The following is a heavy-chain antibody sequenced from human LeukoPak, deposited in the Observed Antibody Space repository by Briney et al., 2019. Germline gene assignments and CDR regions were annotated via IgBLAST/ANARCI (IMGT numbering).Heavy chain of an antibody. CDR1: GFTFSSYG. CDR2: ISYDGSNK. J-gene: IGHJ3*02. CDR3: AKDRIAVAGLGAFDI. V-gene: IGHV3-30*18. Sequence: GGSLRHSCAASGFTFSSYGMHWVRQAPGKGLEWVAVISYDGSNKYYADSVKGRFTISRDNSKNTLYLQMNSLRAEDTAVYYCAKDRIAVAGLGAFDIWGQGTMVTVSS. D-gene: IGHD6-19*01.